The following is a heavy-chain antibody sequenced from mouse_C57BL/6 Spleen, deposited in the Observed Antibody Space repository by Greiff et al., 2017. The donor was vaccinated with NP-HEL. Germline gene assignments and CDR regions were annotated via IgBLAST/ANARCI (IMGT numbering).Heavy chain of an antibody. CDR2: IYPGDGDT. CDR3: ASHGGDSWFAY. V-gene: IGHV1-82*01. CDR1: GYAFSSSW. Sequence: VQLQQSGPELVKPGASVKISCKASGYAFSSSWMNWVKQRPGKGLEWIGRIYPGDGDTNYNGKFKGKATLTADKSSSTAYMQLSSLTSEDSAVYFRASHGGDSWFAYWGQGTLVTVSA. D-gene: IGHD3-3*01. J-gene: IGHJ3*01.